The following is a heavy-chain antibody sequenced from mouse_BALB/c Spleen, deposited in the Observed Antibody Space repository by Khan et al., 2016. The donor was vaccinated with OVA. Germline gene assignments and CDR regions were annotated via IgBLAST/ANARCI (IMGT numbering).Heavy chain of an antibody. V-gene: IGHV5-6*01. CDR3: ARQYSNSFFEY. CDR2: ISSGVSYT. CDR1: GSTLSSFA. J-gene: IGHJ2*01. Sequence: EVHLVESGGDLVKPGGSLKLSCQASGSTLSSFAMPWILQTPAKGLVWVAPISSGVSYTYYPDKVKGRFTRSRDKAKNTLSLQMSSLKSEDTAMYYCARQYSNSFFEYWGQGTTLTVSS. D-gene: IGHD2-5*01.